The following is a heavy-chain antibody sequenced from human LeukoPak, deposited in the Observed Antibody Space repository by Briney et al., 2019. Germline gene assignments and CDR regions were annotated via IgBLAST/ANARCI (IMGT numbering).Heavy chain of an antibody. Sequence: GGSLRLSCAASGFTFSSYSMNLVRQAPGKGLEWVSSISSSSSYIYYADSVKGRFTISRDNAKNSLYLQMNSLRAEDTAVFYCARDIPNYYYGMDVWGQGTTVTVSS. CDR1: GFTFSSYS. V-gene: IGHV3-21*01. J-gene: IGHJ6*02. CDR3: ARDIPNYYYGMDV. CDR2: ISSSSSYI.